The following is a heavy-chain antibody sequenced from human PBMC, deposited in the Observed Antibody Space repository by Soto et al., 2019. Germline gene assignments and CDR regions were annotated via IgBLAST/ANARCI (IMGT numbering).Heavy chain of an antibody. J-gene: IGHJ5*02. CDR1: GGSISSYY. Sequence: PSATLSLTCTVSGGSISSYYWSWIRQPAGEGLEWIGRIYTSGSTNYNPSLKSRVTMSVDTSKNQFSLKMSSVTAADTAVYYCARDTSYDFWSGYRRPWFDPWGQGTLLTVS. CDR3: ARDTSYDFWSGYRRPWFDP. CDR2: IYTSGST. D-gene: IGHD3-3*01. V-gene: IGHV4-4*07.